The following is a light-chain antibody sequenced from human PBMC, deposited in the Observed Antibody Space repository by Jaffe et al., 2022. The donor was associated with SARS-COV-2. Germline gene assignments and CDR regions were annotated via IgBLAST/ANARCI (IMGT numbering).Light chain of an antibody. CDR1: QGISNS. CDR2: AAS. Sequence: DIQMTQSPSSLSASVGDRVTITCRASQGISNSLAWYHQKPGKVPKLLIYAASILQSGVPSRFSGSGSGTDFTLTISSLQPEDVASYYCQKYNSAPWTFGQGTKVEIK. CDR3: QKYNSAPWT. J-gene: IGKJ1*01. V-gene: IGKV1-27*01.